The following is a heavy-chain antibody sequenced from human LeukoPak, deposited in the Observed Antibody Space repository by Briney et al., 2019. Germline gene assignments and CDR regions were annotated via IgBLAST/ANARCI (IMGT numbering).Heavy chain of an antibody. J-gene: IGHJ3*02. Sequence: GGSLRLSCAASGFTLSSNYMSWVGQAPGKGVEWVAVIYSASITYYAHSVQGRFSISRDNSKNTLYLQMNSLRVEDTAVYYCARDLSPWETRNPDAFDIWGQGTMVTVSS. CDR1: GFTLSSNY. V-gene: IGHV3-53*01. D-gene: IGHD1-14*01. CDR3: ARDLSPWETRNPDAFDI. CDR2: IYSASIT.